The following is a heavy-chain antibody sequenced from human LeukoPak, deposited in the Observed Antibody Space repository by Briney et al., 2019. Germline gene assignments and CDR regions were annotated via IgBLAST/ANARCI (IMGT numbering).Heavy chain of an antibody. Sequence: ASVKVSCKASGYTSTGYYMHWVRQAPGQGLEWMGWINPNSGGTNYAQKFQGRVTMTRDTYISTAYMELSRLRSDDTAVYYCARALRGYVPDFDYWGQGTLVTVSS. D-gene: IGHD2-2*01. J-gene: IGHJ4*02. CDR1: GYTSTGYY. CDR2: INPNSGGT. CDR3: ARALRGYVPDFDY. V-gene: IGHV1-2*02.